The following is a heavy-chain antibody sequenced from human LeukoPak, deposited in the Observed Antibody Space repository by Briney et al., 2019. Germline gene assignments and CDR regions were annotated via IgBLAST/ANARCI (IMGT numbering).Heavy chain of an antibody. CDR1: GGSISSNNYY. Sequence: PSETLSLTCAVSGGSISSNNYYWGWIRQPPGKGLEWIGYIYYSGSTNYNPSLKSRVTISVDTSKNQFSLKLSSVTAADTAVYYCAREPHDSSGYYYWGQGTLVTVSS. CDR3: AREPHDSSGYYY. CDR2: IYYSGST. D-gene: IGHD3-22*01. V-gene: IGHV4-61*01. J-gene: IGHJ4*02.